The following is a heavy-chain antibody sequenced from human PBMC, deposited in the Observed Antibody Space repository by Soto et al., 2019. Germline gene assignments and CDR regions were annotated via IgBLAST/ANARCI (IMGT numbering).Heavy chain of an antibody. CDR2: ISSSGSTI. D-gene: IGHD6-6*01. J-gene: IGHJ5*02. CDR1: GFTFSDYY. CDR3: ARASIAARPLPWFDP. V-gene: IGHV3-11*01. Sequence: PWGSLRLSCAASGFTFSDYYISCIRHAPGKGLEWVSYISSSGSTIYYADSVKGRFTISRDNAKNSLYLQMNSLRAEDTAVYYCARASIAARPLPWFDPWGQGTLVTVSS.